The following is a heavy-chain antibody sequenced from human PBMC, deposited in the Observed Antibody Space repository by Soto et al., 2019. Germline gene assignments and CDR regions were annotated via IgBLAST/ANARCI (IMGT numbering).Heavy chain of an antibody. V-gene: IGHV4-4*02. CDR1: GGSISSSNW. D-gene: IGHD4-17*01. J-gene: IGHJ6*02. Sequence: QVQLQESGPGLVKPSGTLSLTCAVSGGSISSSNWWSWVRQPPGKGLEWIGEIYHSGSTNYNPSLKRLVTISVDKSKNHFSLKLSSVTAADTAVYYCARVFGTTDHYYYGMDVWGQGTTVTVSS. CDR2: IYHSGST. CDR3: ARVFGTTDHYYYGMDV.